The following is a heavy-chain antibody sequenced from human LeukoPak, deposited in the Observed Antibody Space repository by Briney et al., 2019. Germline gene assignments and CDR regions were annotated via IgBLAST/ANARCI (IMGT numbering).Heavy chain of an antibody. Sequence: SETLFLTCTVSGGSISSYFWTWIRQPPGKGLEWIGYVYYSGSTNYNPSLKSRVTISVDTSKNQFSLKLSSVTAADTALYYCARERGNYPRGWFDPWGQGTLVTVSS. CDR2: VYYSGST. CDR3: ARERGNYPRGWFDP. CDR1: GGSISSYF. D-gene: IGHD1-26*01. J-gene: IGHJ5*02. V-gene: IGHV4-59*01.